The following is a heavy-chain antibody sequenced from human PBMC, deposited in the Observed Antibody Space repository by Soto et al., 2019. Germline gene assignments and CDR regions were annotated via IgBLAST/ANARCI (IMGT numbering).Heavy chain of an antibody. D-gene: IGHD5-18*01. CDR2: IYSDGST. J-gene: IGHJ5*02. V-gene: IGHV4-59*12. CDR1: GGSISSYY. Sequence: QVQLQESAPGLVKPSETLSLTCTVSGGSISSYYWTWIRQTPGRGLEWIGYIYSDGSTKYNPSLKSRVTISLDTSQSQFSLRLTSVTAADTAVYYCARGLSLWLHQGFYNWFDPWGQGTLVIVSS. CDR3: ARGLSLWLHQGFYNWFDP.